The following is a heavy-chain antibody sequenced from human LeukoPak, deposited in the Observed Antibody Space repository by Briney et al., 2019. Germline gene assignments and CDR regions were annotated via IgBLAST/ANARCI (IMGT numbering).Heavy chain of an antibody. D-gene: IGHD4-11*01. V-gene: IGHV3-23*01. J-gene: IGHJ4*02. CDR2: ITSSGDTT. Sequence: GGSLRLSCAASGLTFSNYAMRWLRQAPGKGLEWVSSITSSGDTTYYTDSVRGRFTISRDNSKNTLYLQMHSLRAEDTALYYCADSNYWYPIDYWGQGALVTVAS. CDR3: ADSNYWYPIDY. CDR1: GLTFSNYA.